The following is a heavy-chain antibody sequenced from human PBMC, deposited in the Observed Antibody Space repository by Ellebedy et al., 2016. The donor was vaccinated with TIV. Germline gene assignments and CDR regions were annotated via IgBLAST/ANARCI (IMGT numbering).Heavy chain of an antibody. CDR1: GDTITRYA. CDR3: ARTSDSSTYYQYYYGVDV. J-gene: IGHJ6*02. D-gene: IGHD3-22*01. Sequence: AASVKVSCNASGDTITRYAIHWVRQPPGQRPEWMGWSNGGNGDTSFSQKFQSRVTLTRDTSASTAYMELSSLRFDDTAVYYCARTSDSSTYYQYYYGVDVWGQGTTVTVSS. CDR2: SNGGNGDT. V-gene: IGHV1-3*01.